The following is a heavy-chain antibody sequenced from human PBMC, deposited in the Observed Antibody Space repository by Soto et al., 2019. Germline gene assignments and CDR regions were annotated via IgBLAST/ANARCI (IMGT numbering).Heavy chain of an antibody. CDR3: EVTTGY. J-gene: IGHJ4*02. V-gene: IGHV1-8*01. CDR1: GYTFTDYD. D-gene: IGHD2-21*02. Sequence: QVQGVQSRAEVKKPGASVKVSCKTSGYTFTDYDINWVRQAPGQGLEWMGWVSPDNGNAGYAQHFQGRVTLTSDTSISTAYMELSSLTSEDTAVYYCEVTTGYWGQGTMVTVSS. CDR2: VSPDNGNA.